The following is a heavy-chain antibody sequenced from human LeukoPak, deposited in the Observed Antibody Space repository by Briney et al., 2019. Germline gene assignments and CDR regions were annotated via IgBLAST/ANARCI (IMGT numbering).Heavy chain of an antibody. D-gene: IGHD3-22*01. Sequence: GASVKVSCKASGYTFTSYDINWVRQATGQGLEWMGWMNPNSGNTGYAQKFQGRVTITRNTSISTAYMELSRLRSDDTAVYYCARFISGYDYWGQGTLVTVSS. J-gene: IGHJ4*02. CDR2: MNPNSGNT. CDR1: GYTFTSYD. CDR3: ARFISGYDY. V-gene: IGHV1-8*03.